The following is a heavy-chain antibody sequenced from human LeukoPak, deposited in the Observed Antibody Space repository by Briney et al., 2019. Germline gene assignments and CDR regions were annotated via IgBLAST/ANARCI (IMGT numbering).Heavy chain of an antibody. CDR2: INYSGST. Sequence: SETLSLTCAVYGGSFSGYYWSWIRQPPGKGLEWIGEINYSGSTNYNPSLKSRVTISVDTSKNQFSLKLSSVTAANTAVYYCARGGYDYVWGSYRRPTALDYWGQGTLVTVSS. CDR1: GGSFSGYY. CDR3: ARGGYDYVWGSYRRPTALDY. J-gene: IGHJ4*02. V-gene: IGHV4-34*01. D-gene: IGHD3-16*02.